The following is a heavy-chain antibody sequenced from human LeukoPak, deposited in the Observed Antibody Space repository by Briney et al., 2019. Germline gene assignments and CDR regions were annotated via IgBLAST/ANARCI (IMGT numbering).Heavy chain of an antibody. CDR1: GFTVSSYA. CDR2: ISGSGGSA. CDR3: AKKGLGNYYFDC. V-gene: IGHV3-23*01. D-gene: IGHD1-7*01. Sequence: GGSLRLSCAASGFTVSSYAMSWVRQAPGKGLAWVSAISGSGGSAYYVDSVKGRSTISRDDSKNTLYLQMNSLRAEDTAVYYCAKKGLGNYYFDCWGQGTLVTVSS. J-gene: IGHJ4*02.